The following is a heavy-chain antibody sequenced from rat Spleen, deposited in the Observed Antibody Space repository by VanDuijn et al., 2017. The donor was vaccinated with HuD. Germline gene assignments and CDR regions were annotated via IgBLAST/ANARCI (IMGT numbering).Heavy chain of an antibody. CDR2: ITNAAGST. J-gene: IGHJ3*01. V-gene: IGHV5-31*01. CDR3: PARFDWFAY. Sequence: VQLVESGGGLVQPGKSLKISCVSSGFTFKKYWMTWIRQAPGKGLEWVASITNAAGSTYYPDSVQGRFTISRDNAKSTLYLQMNSLRSEDTATYYCPARFDWFAYWGQGTLLTVSS. CDR1: GFTFKKYW.